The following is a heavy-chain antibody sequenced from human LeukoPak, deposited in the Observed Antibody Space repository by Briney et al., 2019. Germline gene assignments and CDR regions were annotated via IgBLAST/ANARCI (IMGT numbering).Heavy chain of an antibody. CDR1: GYTFTSYD. D-gene: IGHD3-10*01. CDR3: ARSSSPLWFGEYYFDY. CDR2: MNPNSGNT. J-gene: IGHJ4*02. V-gene: IGHV1-8*02. Sequence: ASVTVSCKASGYTFTSYDINWVRQAPGQGLEWMGWMNPNSGNTGYAQKFQGRVTMTRNTSISTAYMELSSLRSEDTAVYYCARSSSPLWFGEYYFDYWGQGTLVTVSS.